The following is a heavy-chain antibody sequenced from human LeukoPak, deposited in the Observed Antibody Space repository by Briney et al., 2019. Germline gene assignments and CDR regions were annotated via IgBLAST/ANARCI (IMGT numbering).Heavy chain of an antibody. CDR1: GYTFTGYY. D-gene: IGHD3-3*01. CDR3: AHRLTIFGVVH. J-gene: IGHJ4*02. Sequence: ASVKVSCKASGYTFTGYYMHWVRQAPGQGLEWMGWINPNSGGTKYAQKFQGRVTMTRDTSISTAYMELSRLRSDDTAVYYCAHRLTIFGVVHWGQGTLSPSPQ. V-gene: IGHV1-2*02. CDR2: INPNSGGT.